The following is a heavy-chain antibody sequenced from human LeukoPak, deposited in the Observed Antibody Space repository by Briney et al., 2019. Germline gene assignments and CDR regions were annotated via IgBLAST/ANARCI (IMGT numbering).Heavy chain of an antibody. CDR3: ARDEGSYYVPFY. V-gene: IGHV3-30*04. Sequence: PGGSLRLSCAAPRFTFRNYAMHWVRQAPGKGLEWVALISYAESNKYYADSVKGRSTISKDNSKNTLYLQMNSLRVEDTAVYYGARDEGSYYVPFYWGPGTLVTVSS. J-gene: IGHJ4*02. CDR1: RFTFRNYA. CDR2: ISYAESNK. D-gene: IGHD1-26*01.